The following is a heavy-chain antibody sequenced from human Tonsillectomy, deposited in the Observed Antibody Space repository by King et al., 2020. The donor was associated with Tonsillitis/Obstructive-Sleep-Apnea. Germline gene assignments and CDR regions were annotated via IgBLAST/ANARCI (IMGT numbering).Heavy chain of an antibody. J-gene: IGHJ4*02. D-gene: IGHD6-19*01. V-gene: IGHV2-26*01. Sequence: QFTLKESGPVLVKPTETLTLTCTVSGFSLSKPRMGVSWIRRPPGKALEWLAHIFSNDEKSYNTSLRTRLTTSKDTSKSQVVLTMTNVDPVDTATYYCARGWLVFDYWGQGTLVTVSS. CDR1: GFSLSKPRMG. CDR3: ARGWLVFDY. CDR2: IFSNDEK.